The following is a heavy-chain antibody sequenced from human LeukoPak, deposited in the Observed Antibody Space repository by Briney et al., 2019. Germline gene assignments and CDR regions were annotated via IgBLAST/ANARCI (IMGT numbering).Heavy chain of an antibody. D-gene: IGHD6-19*01. CDR1: GFTFSNYA. CDR2: ISGSGDNT. CDR3: AKDGYSSGWYSSFNWFDP. J-gene: IGHJ5*02. Sequence: PGGSLRLPCAASGFTFSNYAMSWVRQAPGKGLEWVSAISGSGDNTYYADSVKGRFTFSRDNSKNTLYLQMDSLRAEDTAVYYCAKDGYSSGWYSSFNWFDPWGQGTLVTVSS. V-gene: IGHV3-23*01.